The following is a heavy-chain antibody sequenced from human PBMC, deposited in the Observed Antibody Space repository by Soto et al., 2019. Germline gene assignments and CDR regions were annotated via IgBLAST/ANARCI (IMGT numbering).Heavy chain of an antibody. Sequence: ASVKVSCKASGYTFTSYAMHWVRQAPGQRLEWMGWINAGNGNTKYSQKFQGRVTITRDTSASTAYMELSSLRSENTAVYYCAREGVAAAVTNYWGQGTLVTVSS. CDR1: GYTFTSYA. CDR3: AREGVAAAVTNY. CDR2: INAGNGNT. J-gene: IGHJ4*02. V-gene: IGHV1-3*01. D-gene: IGHD6-13*01.